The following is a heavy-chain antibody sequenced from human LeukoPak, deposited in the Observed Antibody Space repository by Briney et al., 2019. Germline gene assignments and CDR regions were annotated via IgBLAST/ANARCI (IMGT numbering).Heavy chain of an antibody. D-gene: IGHD1-26*01. J-gene: IGHJ4*02. CDR2: IYYTGST. CDR1: VASISGGTYY. CDR3: ARRGGSGRAFDY. Sequence: SSETLSLTCSVSVASISGGTYYWGWIRQPPGKGLEWIGSIYYTGSTYDNPSLKSRVTISVDTSKNQFSLKLSSVTAADTAVYYCARRGGSGRAFDYWGQGTLVTVSS. V-gene: IGHV4-39*01.